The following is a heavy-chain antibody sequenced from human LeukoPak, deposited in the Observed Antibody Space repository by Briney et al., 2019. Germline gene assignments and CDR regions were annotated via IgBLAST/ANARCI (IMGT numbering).Heavy chain of an antibody. CDR3: ARNPVAGISLWFDP. V-gene: IGHV3-7*01. Sequence: GGSLRLSCAASGFTFSSYWMSWVRQAPGKGLEWVANIKQDGSEKYYVDSVKGRFTISRDNAKNSLYLQMNSLRAEDTAVYYCARNPVAGISLWFDPWGQGTLVTVSS. J-gene: IGHJ5*02. CDR1: GFTFSSYW. D-gene: IGHD6-19*01. CDR2: IKQDGSEK.